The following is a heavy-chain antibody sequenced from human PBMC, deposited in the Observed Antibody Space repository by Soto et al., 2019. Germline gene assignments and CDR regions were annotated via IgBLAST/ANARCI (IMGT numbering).Heavy chain of an antibody. V-gene: IGHV1-3*01. J-gene: IGHJ4*02. CDR3: ARDPCGGDCYSSRFDY. Sequence: GASVKVSCKASGYTFTSYAMHWVRQAPGQRLEWMGWINAGNGNTKYSQKFQGRVTITRDTSASTAYMELSSLRSEDTAVYYCARDPCGGDCYSSRFDYWGQGTLVTVSS. CDR1: GYTFTSYA. CDR2: INAGNGNT. D-gene: IGHD2-21*02.